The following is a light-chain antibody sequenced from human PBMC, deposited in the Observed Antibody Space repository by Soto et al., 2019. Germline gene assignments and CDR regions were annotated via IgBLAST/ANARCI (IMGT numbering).Light chain of an antibody. Sequence: EIVLTQSPATLSLSPGERATLSCWASQSVSSYLAWYQQKPGQAPRLLIYDASSRATGIPARFSGSGSGTDFTLTLSSLEPEDFAFNYCQQRSNWPVTFGQGTKVEIK. CDR3: QQRSNWPVT. J-gene: IGKJ1*01. V-gene: IGKV3-11*01. CDR1: QSVSSY. CDR2: DAS.